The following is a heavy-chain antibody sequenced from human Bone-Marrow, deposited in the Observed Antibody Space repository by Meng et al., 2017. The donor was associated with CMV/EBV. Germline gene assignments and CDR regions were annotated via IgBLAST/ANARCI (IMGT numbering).Heavy chain of an antibody. D-gene: IGHD6-6*01. CDR2: ISWNSGSI. CDR1: GFTFDDYA. CDR3: AKGIFITARQGFDY. J-gene: IGHJ4*02. V-gene: IGHV3-9*01. Sequence: GGSLRLSCAASGFTFDDYAMHWVRQAPGKGLEWVSGISWNSGSIGYADSVKGRFTISRDNAKNSLYLQMNSLRAEDTALYYCAKGIFITARQGFDYWGQGTLVTVSS.